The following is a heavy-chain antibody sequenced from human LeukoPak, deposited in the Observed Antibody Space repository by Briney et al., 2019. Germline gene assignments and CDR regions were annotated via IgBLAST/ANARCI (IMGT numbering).Heavy chain of an antibody. CDR2: INPNSGGT. D-gene: IGHD2-2*01. J-gene: IGHJ4*02. V-gene: IGHV1-2*04. CDR3: ARGIVVVPAAPFDY. CDR1: GYTFTGYY. Sequence: ASVKVSCKASGYTFTGYYMHWVRQAPGQGLEWMGWINPNSGGTNYAQKFQGWVTMTRDTSISTAYMELSRLRSDDTAVYYCARGIVVVPAAPFDYWGQGTLVTVSS.